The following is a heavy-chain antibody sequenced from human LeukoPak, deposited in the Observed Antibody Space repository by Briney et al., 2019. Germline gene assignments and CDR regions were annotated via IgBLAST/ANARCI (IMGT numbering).Heavy chain of an antibody. CDR1: GGTFSSYA. D-gene: IGHD5-18*01. CDR3: ARVASGHSYGLNWYFDL. Sequence: SVKVSCKASGGTFSSYAISRVRQAPGQGLEWMGGIIPIFGTANYAQKFQGRVTITTDESTSTAYMELSSLRSEDTAVYYCARVASGHSYGLNWYFDLWGRGTLVTVSS. J-gene: IGHJ2*01. V-gene: IGHV1-69*05. CDR2: IIPIFGTA.